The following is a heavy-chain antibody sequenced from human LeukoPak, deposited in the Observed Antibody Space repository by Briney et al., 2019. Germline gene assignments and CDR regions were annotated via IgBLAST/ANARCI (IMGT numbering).Heavy chain of an antibody. Sequence: ASVKVSCKASGYTFTGYYMHWVRRPPGQGLGWLGWINPNSGGTNYAQKFQGRVTMTRDTSISTAYMELSRLRSDDTAVYYCARASQGYCSSTSCSGAFDIWGQGTMVTVSS. V-gene: IGHV1-2*02. CDR3: ARASQGYCSSTSCSGAFDI. CDR1: GYTFTGYY. J-gene: IGHJ3*02. CDR2: INPNSGGT. D-gene: IGHD2-2*01.